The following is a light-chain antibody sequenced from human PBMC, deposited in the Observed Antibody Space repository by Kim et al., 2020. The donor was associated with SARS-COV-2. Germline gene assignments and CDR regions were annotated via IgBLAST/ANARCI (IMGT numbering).Light chain of an antibody. Sequence: GQSITISCTGTSSDVGSYNLVSWYQQHTGKAPKLMIYEVSKRPSGVSNRFSGSKSGNTASLTISGLQAEDEADYYCCSYAGSSTFVFGGGTQLTVL. V-gene: IGLV2-23*02. CDR3: CSYAGSSTFV. J-gene: IGLJ3*02. CDR1: SSDVGSYNL. CDR2: EVS.